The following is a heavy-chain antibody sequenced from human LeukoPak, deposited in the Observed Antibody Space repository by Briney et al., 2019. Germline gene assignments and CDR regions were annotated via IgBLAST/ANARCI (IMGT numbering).Heavy chain of an antibody. D-gene: IGHD3-9*01. CDR2: ISGSGGST. CDR1: GFTFSSYA. CDR3: AKGGLLHFFAWWGLFNI. Sequence: LGGSLRLSCAASGFTFSSYAMSWVRQAPGKGLEWVSAISGSGGSTYYADSVKGRFTISRDNSKNTLYLQMNSLRAEDTAVNYCAKGGLLHFFAWWGLFNIGAKGKMATVSS. V-gene: IGHV3-23*01. J-gene: IGHJ3*02.